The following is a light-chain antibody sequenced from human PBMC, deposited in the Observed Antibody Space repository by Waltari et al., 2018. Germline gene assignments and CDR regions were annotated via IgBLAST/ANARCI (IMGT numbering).Light chain of an antibody. V-gene: IGLV2-14*01. CDR1: DSDVGAYDF. CDR2: EVS. Sequence: QSALTQPASVSGSPGQSITISCSGTDSDVGAYDFVSWYHQHPGKAPHLIIYEVSNRPSGISNLFSAAKSGNTASLPISGLQAEDEADYYCSSYTTSSAPGVFGTGTRVTVL. J-gene: IGLJ1*01. CDR3: SSYTTSSAPGV.